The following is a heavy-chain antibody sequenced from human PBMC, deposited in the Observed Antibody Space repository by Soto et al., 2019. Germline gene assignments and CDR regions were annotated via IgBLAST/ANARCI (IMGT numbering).Heavy chain of an antibody. J-gene: IGHJ5*02. Sequence: EVQLVESGGGLVQPGGSLRLSCAASGFIFDSFALSWVRQAPGKGLEWVSGIGGSGGRTYYADSVKGRFTISRDNSKNTLYLQMSSLSAEDTAIYCCAKDRAFWFGEGGWFDPWGQGTLVTVSS. V-gene: IGHV3-23*04. CDR2: IGGSGGRT. CDR1: GFIFDSFA. D-gene: IGHD3-10*01. CDR3: AKDRAFWFGEGGWFDP.